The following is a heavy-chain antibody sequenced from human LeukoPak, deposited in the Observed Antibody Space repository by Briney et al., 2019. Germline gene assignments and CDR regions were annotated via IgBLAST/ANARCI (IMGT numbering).Heavy chain of an antibody. CDR1: GDSITSGTYY. D-gene: IGHD6-13*01. CDR2: IYYNGNT. CDR3: AKQGGVIAAAGKSPFDY. Sequence: PSETLSLTCTVSGDSITSGTYYWGWIRQPPGKGLEWIGSIYYNGNTYYNPSLKSRVTISVDTSKNQFPLKLSSVTAADTAVYSGAKQGGVIAAAGKSPFDYWGREPLVTAS. J-gene: IGHJ4*02. V-gene: IGHV4-39*01.